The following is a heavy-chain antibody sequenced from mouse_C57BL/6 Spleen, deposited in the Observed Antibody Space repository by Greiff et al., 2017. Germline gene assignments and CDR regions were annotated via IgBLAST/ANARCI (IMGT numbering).Heavy chain of an antibody. J-gene: IGHJ3*01. Sequence: VQLQQPGAELVKPGASVKLSCKASGYTFTGYWMHWVKQRPGQGLEWIGMIHPNSGSTNYNEKFKSKATLTVDKSSSTAYMQLSSLTSEDSAVYYCAREGYYGSSRAWFAYWGQGTLVTVSA. CDR2: IHPNSGST. D-gene: IGHD1-1*01. V-gene: IGHV1-64*01. CDR3: AREGYYGSSRAWFAY. CDR1: GYTFTGYW.